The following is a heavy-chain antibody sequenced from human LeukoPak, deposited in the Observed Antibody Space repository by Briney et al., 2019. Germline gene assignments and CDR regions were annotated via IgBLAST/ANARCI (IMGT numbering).Heavy chain of an antibody. V-gene: IGHV3-74*01. CDR3: TRGGFDHNMDV. CDR2: IDNDGTDT. J-gene: IGHJ6*03. CDR1: GFSLSRYW. Sequence: GGSLRLSCAASGFSLSRYWMHWVRQAPGTGLVWVSYIDNDGTDTNYADSVRGRFTVYRDNAKNTLYLQMNGLRAEDTAVYYCTRGGFDHNMDVWGKGTTVT. D-gene: IGHD3-9*01.